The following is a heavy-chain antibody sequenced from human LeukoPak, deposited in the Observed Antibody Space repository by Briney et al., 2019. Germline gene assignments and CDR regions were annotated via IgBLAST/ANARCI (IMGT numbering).Heavy chain of an antibody. J-gene: IGHJ4*02. Sequence: PSETLSLTCTVSGGSISSYYWSWIRQPPGKGREWIGYIYYSGSTNYNPCLKSRVTISVDTSKNQFSLKLSSVTAADTAVYYCARKPYLSSSGYVDWGQGTLVTVSS. V-gene: IGHV4-59*01. D-gene: IGHD5-18*01. CDR3: ARKPYLSSSGYVD. CDR2: IYYSGST. CDR1: GGSISSYY.